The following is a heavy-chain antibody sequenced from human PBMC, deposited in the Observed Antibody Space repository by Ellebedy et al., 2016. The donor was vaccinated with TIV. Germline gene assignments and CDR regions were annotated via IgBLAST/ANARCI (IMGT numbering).Heavy chain of an antibody. J-gene: IGHJ6*02. Sequence: AASVKVSCKTSGYTFTTYGVTWVRQAPGQGLEWMGWFSGNSGGTNYAQKFQGRVTMTRDTSISTAYMELSRLRSDDTAVYYCARTRGYSGYDSYGMDVWGQGTTVTVSS. D-gene: IGHD5-12*01. CDR1: GYTFTTYG. CDR3: ARTRGYSGYDSYGMDV. CDR2: FSGNSGGT. V-gene: IGHV1-2*02.